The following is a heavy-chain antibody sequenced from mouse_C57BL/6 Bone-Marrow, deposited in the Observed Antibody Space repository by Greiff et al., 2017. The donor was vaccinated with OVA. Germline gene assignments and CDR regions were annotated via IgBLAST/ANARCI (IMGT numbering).Heavy chain of an antibody. Sequence: EVKLVESGGGLVQPGGSMKLSCVASGFTFSNYWMNWVRQSPEKGLEWVAQIRLKSDNYATHYAESVKGRFTISRDDSKSSVYLQMNNLRAEDTGIYYCTGAGSSWDYWGQGTTLTVSS. V-gene: IGHV6-3*01. CDR1: GFTFSNYW. CDR3: TGAGSSWDY. CDR2: IRLKSDNYAT. D-gene: IGHD1-1*01. J-gene: IGHJ2*01.